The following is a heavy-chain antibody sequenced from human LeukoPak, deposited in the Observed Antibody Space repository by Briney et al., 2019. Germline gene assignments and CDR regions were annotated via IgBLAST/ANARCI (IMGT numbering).Heavy chain of an antibody. V-gene: IGHV4-59*01. Sequence: SETLSLTCTVSGGSISSYYWSWIRQPPGKGLEWIGYIYYSGSTNYNPSLKSRVTISVDTSKNQFSLKLSSVTAADTAVYYCARELLYCSSTSCRDYWGQGTLVTVSS. J-gene: IGHJ4*02. D-gene: IGHD2-2*01. CDR2: IYYSGST. CDR1: GGSISSYY. CDR3: ARELLYCSSTSCRDY.